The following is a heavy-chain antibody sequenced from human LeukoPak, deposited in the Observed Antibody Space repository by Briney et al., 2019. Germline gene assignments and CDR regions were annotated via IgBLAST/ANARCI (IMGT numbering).Heavy chain of an antibody. D-gene: IGHD5-12*01. CDR1: GFTFSSYE. J-gene: IGHJ4*02. Sequence: PGGSLRLSCAASGFTFSSYEMNWVRQAPGEGLEWVSYISSSGSTIYYADSVKGRFTISRDNAKNSLYLQMNSLRAEDTAVYYCARDLGYGSDYWGQGTLVTVSS. CDR2: ISSSGSTI. CDR3: ARDLGYGSDY. V-gene: IGHV3-48*03.